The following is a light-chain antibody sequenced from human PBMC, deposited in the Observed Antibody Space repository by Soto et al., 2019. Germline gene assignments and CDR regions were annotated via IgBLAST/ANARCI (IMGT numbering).Light chain of an antibody. CDR2: DVD. CDR1: QSVTIH. J-gene: IGKJ4*01. Sequence: EIVLTQSPATLSLSPGEIATLSCRASQSVTIHLLWYQQKPGQAPRLLIYDVDSRAPGVPARFSSSGSGTDFTLTIRSLEPDDFAVYYCQQRSNWPPTFGGGTKVEIK. V-gene: IGKV3-11*01. CDR3: QQRSNWPPT.